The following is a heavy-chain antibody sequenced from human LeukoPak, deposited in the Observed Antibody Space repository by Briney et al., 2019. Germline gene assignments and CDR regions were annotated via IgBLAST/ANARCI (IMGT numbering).Heavy chain of an antibody. V-gene: IGHV3-21*01. D-gene: IGHD6-6*01. CDR3: ARELRGIAARPFDY. Sequence: GGSLRLSCAASGFTFSSYSMNWVRQAPGKGLEWVSSISSSSSYIYYADSVKGRFTISRDNAKNSLYLQMNSLRAEDTAVYYCARELRGIAARPFDYWGQGTPVTVSS. J-gene: IGHJ4*02. CDR2: ISSSSSYI. CDR1: GFTFSSYS.